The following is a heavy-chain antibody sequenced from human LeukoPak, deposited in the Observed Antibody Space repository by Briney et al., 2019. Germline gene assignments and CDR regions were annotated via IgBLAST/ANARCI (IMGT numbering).Heavy chain of an antibody. CDR1: GFTFSSYE. J-gene: IGHJ4*02. CDR2: ISSSGSTI. D-gene: IGHD3/OR15-3a*01. Sequence: GGSLRLSCAASGFTFSSYEMNWVRQAPGKGLEWVSYISSSGSTIYYADSVKGRFTISRDNAKNSLYLQMNSLRAEDTAVYYCARRRDFIDYWGQGTLVTVSS. CDR3: ARRRDFIDY. V-gene: IGHV3-48*03.